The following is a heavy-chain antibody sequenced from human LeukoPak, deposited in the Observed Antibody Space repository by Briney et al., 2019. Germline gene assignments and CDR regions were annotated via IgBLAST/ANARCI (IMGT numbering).Heavy chain of an antibody. CDR1: GGTFSSYA. D-gene: IGHD6-19*01. CDR2: IIPIFGTA. J-gene: IGHJ4*02. Sequence: GASVKVSCKASGGTFSSYAICWVRQAPGQGLEWMGGIIPIFGTANYAQKFQGRVTITADESTSTAYMELSSLRSEDTAVYYCASDSSGTKVDYWGQGTLVTVSS. V-gene: IGHV1-69*13. CDR3: ASDSSGTKVDY.